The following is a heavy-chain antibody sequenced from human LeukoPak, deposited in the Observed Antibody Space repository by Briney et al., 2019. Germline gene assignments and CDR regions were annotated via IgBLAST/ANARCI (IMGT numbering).Heavy chain of an antibody. V-gene: IGHV1-18*01. CDR1: GYTFTTYG. CDR2: ISVYDGST. D-gene: IGHD2-2*01. J-gene: IGHJ6*02. Sequence: ASVKVSCKASGYTFTTYGISWVRQAPGQGLEWMGWISVYDGSTEYAQKFLGRVTMTTDRFTSTAYMGLRSLRSDDTAEYYCARELGPAAMNYYGMDVWGQGTTVIVSS. CDR3: ARELGPAAMNYYGMDV.